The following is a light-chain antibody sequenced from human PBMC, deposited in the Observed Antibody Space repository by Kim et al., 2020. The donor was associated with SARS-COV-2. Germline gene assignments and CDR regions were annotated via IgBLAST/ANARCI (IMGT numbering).Light chain of an antibody. V-gene: IGKV1-27*01. CDR1: QGISDY. CDR2: AAS. CDR3: QNYKSGHT. J-gene: IGKJ3*01. Sequence: DIQMTQSPSSLSASVGDRVTITCRASQGISDYLAWYQQKPGRVPKLLIYAASALPSGVPSRFSGGGSGTDFSLTISSLQPEDVATYYCQNYKSGHTFGPGTKVDIK.